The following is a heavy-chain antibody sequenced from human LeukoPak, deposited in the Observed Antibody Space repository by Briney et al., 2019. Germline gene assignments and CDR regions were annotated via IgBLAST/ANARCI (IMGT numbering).Heavy chain of an antibody. CDR1: GGSISSYY. Sequence: SETLSLTCTVSGGSISSYYWSWIRQPPGKGLEWIGYIYTSGSTNYNPSLKSRVTISVDTSKNQFSLKLSSVTAADTAVYYCARLGVESYLKGDFLEYYFDYWGQGTLVTVSS. V-gene: IGHV4-4*09. CDR2: IYTSGST. D-gene: IGHD3-3*01. J-gene: IGHJ4*02. CDR3: ARLGVESYLKGDFLEYYFDY.